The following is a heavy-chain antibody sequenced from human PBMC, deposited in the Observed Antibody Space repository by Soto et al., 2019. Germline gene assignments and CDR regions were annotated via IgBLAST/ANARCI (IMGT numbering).Heavy chain of an antibody. CDR1: GYTFTSYG. V-gene: IGHV1-18*01. D-gene: IGHD3-10*01. CDR3: ARVMELLGHYYGMDV. CDR2: ISAYNGNT. J-gene: IGHJ6*02. Sequence: ASGKVSCKASGYTFTSYGISWVRQAPGQGLEWMGWISAYNGNTNYAQKLQGRVTMTTDTSTSTAYMELRSLRSDDTAVYYCARVMELLGHYYGMDVWGQGTTVTVS.